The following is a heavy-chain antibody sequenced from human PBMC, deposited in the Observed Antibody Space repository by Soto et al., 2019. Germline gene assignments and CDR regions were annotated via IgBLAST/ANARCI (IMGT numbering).Heavy chain of an antibody. J-gene: IGHJ4*02. V-gene: IGHV3-30*04. D-gene: IGHD2-21*01. CDR1: GFTFSSYA. CDR3: AREGIPTAAASRYLDY. CDR2: MSYDGSHI. Sequence: LRLSCAASGFTFSSYAMHWVRQAPGKGLEWVAFMSYDGSHIYYADSEKGRFTISRDNSKNTLYLQMNSLRPEDTSVYYRAREGIPTAAASRYLDYRGQGTLVTVSS.